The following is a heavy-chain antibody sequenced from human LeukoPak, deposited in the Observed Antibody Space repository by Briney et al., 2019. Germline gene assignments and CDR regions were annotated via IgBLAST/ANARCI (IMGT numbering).Heavy chain of an antibody. J-gene: IGHJ4*02. D-gene: IGHD2-15*01. Sequence: SETLSLTCTVSGGSISSYYWSWIRQPAGKGLEWIGRIYTSGSTNYNPSLKSRVTMSVDTSKNQFSLKLSSVTAADTAVYYCARGVCESRISCNFDYWGQGTLVTVSS. CDR1: GGSISSYY. CDR3: ARGVCESRISCNFDY. V-gene: IGHV4-4*07. CDR2: IYTSGST.